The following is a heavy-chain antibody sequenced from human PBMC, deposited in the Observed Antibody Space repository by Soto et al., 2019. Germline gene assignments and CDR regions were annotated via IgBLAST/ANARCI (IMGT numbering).Heavy chain of an antibody. J-gene: IGHJ6*02. CDR2: IYHSGST. CDR3: ARGGGWLQPLYYYYGMDV. V-gene: IGHV4-4*02. CDR1: GGSISSSNW. Sequence: SETLSLTCAVSGGSISSSNWWSVLRQPPGKRLEWIGEIYHSGSTNYNPSLKSRITISVDTSKNQFSLKLSSVTAADTAVYYCARGGGWLQPLYYYYGMDVWGQGTTVTVSS. D-gene: IGHD5-12*01.